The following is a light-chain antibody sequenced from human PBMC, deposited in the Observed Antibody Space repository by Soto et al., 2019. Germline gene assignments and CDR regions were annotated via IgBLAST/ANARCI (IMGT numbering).Light chain of an antibody. CDR1: SSDVGRYNF. CDR3: SSYTSSSTLYV. CDR2: DVS. J-gene: IGLJ1*01. V-gene: IGLV2-14*03. Sequence: QSALTQPASVSGSLGQSITISCTGTSSDVGRYNFVSWYQQHPDKAPKLMIYDVSNRPSGVSNRFSGSKSGNSASLTISGLQAEDEADYYCSSYTSSSTLYVFGTGTKLTVL.